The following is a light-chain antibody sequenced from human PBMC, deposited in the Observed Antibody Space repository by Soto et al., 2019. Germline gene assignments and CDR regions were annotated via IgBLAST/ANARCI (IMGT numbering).Light chain of an antibody. CDR3: CSYAGTYTEV. J-gene: IGLJ2*01. CDR2: DVS. V-gene: IGLV2-11*01. CDR1: SSDVGGYNY. Sequence: QSVLTQPRSVSGSPGQSVTISCTGTSSDVGGYNYVSWYQQYAGKTPKLLIYDVSKRPSGVPDRFSGSKSGNTASLSIPGLQAEDEADYYCCSYAGTYTEVFGGGTKLTVL.